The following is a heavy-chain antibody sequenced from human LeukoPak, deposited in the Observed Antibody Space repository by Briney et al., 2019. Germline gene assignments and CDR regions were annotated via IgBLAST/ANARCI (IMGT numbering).Heavy chain of an antibody. CDR1: GYTFSGYY. D-gene: IGHD3-10*01. CDR2: INPDSGGT. J-gene: IGHJ4*02. Sequence: ASVKVSCKASGYTFSGYYMHWVRQAPGQGLEWVGWINPDSGGTNYAQKFKGRVTMTRDTSITTAYMELSRLRSDDTAVYYCARGDYYGSGSYTIGYWGQGTLVTVSS. V-gene: IGHV1-2*02. CDR3: ARGDYYGSGSYTIGY.